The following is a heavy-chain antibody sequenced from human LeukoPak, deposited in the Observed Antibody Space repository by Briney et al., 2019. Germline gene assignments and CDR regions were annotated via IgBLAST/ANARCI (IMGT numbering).Heavy chain of an antibody. D-gene: IGHD4-11*01. V-gene: IGHV1-8*01. CDR3: ALSTGTRSDV. J-gene: IGHJ6*02. Sequence: ASVKVSCKASGYTFTSYDINWVRQATGQGLEWMGWMNPNSGNTGYAQKFQGRVTITADESTSTAYMELSSLRSEDTAVYYCALSTGTRSDVWGQGTTVTVSS. CDR2: MNPNSGNT. CDR1: GYTFTSYD.